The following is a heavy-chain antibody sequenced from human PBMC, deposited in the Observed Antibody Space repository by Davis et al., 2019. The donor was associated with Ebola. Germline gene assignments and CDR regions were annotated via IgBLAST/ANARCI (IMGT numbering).Heavy chain of an antibody. CDR3: ARDMGMVQEANWFDP. D-gene: IGHD3-10*01. CDR2: ISAYNGNT. J-gene: IGHJ5*02. CDR1: GYTFTSYG. Sequence: ASAQVSCKASGYTFTSYGISWVRQAPGQGLEWMGWISAYNGNTNYAQKLQGRVTMTTDTSTSTAYMELRSLGSDDTAAYYCARDMGMVQEANWFDPWGQGTLVTVSS. V-gene: IGHV1-18*01.